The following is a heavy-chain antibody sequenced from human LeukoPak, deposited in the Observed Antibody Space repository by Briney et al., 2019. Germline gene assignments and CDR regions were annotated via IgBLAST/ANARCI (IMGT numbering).Heavy chain of an antibody. J-gene: IGHJ4*02. D-gene: IGHD3-9*01. CDR3: TRAAELRYFDWLLPISEGYFDY. V-gene: IGHV3-49*03. CDR2: IRSKDYGGTI. Sequence: GGSLRLSCTTSGFTFGDYAMSWFRQAPGKGLEWVGFIRSKDYGGTIEYAASVKGRFTISRDDSKSIAYLQMNSLKTEDTAVYYCTRAAELRYFDWLLPISEGYFDYWGQGTLVTVSS. CDR1: GFTFGDYA.